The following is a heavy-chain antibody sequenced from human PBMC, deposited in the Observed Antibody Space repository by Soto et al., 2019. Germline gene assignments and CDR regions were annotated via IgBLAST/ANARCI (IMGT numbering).Heavy chain of an antibody. V-gene: IGHV1-3*05. J-gene: IGHJ4*02. CDR1: GYTFTSYA. CDR2: INAGNGNT. Sequence: QAQLVQSGAEEKKPGASVKVSCKASGYTFTSYAMHWVRQAPGQRLEWMGWINAGNGNTKYSQKFQGRVTLTRDTSASTAYMELSSLRSEDTAVYYCARAWVVVTAPDYWGQGTLVTVAS. D-gene: IGHD2-21*02. CDR3: ARAWVVVTAPDY.